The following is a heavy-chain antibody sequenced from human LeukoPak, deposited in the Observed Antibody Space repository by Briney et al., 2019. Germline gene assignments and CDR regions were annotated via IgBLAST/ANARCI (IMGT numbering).Heavy chain of an antibody. CDR2: IGGSGSTI. CDR3: ARARDYGDYPPDY. V-gene: IGHV3-48*01. D-gene: IGHD4-17*01. Sequence: GGSLRLSCAASGFTFSTYSMNWVRQAPGKGLEWISYIGGSGSTIYYADSVKGRFTISSDNAKKLLYLQMSSLRAEDTAVYYCARARDYGDYPPDYWGQGTLVTVSS. CDR1: GFTFSTYS. J-gene: IGHJ4*02.